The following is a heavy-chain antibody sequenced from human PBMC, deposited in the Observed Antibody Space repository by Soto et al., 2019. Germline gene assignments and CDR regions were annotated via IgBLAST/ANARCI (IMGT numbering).Heavy chain of an antibody. D-gene: IGHD6-13*01. CDR3: ARVPSSSYHYFDY. V-gene: IGHV3-66*01. CDR1: GLTVSSYR. J-gene: IGHJ4*02. Sequence: GGSLRLSCAASGLTVSSYRMSWVRQAPGKGLEWVSVIYSAGSADFADSVKGRFTISRDNSKNTLYLQMSSLRAEDTAVYYCARVPSSSYHYFDYWGQGTLVTVSS. CDR2: IYSAGSA.